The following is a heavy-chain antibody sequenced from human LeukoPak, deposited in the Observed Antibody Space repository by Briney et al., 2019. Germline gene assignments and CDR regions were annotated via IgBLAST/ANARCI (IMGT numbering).Heavy chain of an antibody. J-gene: IGHJ4*02. CDR2: LYRGGGT. D-gene: IGHD3-22*01. Sequence: GGSMTLSCAASGFTVSDNYNSWVRRAPGKRLELVSILYRGGGTYDADSVKGRFTISRDKNTLSPQMNSLRVEDTAVYYCAWPSQSSGYSFQYWGQGILVTVSS. V-gene: IGHV3-53*01. CDR1: GFTVSDNY. CDR3: AWPSQSSGYSFQY.